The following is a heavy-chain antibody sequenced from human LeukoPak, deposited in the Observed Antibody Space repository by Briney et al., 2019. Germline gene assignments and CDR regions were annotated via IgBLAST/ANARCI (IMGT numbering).Heavy chain of an antibody. CDR3: ARDVYSYYYDSSGYLDY. CDR2: ISSSSSYI. V-gene: IGHV3-21*01. CDR1: GFTFGSYS. J-gene: IGHJ4*02. D-gene: IGHD3-22*01. Sequence: PGGSLRLSCAASGFTFGSYSMNWVRQAPGKGLEWVSSISSSSSYIYYADSVKGRFTISRDNAKNSLYLQMNSLRAEDTAVYYCARDVYSYYYDSSGYLDYWGQGTLVTVSS.